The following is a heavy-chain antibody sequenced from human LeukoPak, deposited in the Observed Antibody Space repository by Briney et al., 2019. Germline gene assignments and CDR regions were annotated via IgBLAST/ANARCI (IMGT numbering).Heavy chain of an antibody. V-gene: IGHV4-39*07. CDR2: INHSGST. Sequence: SETLSLTCTVSGGSISSSSYYWGWIRQPPGKGLEWIGEINHSGSTNYNPSLKSRVTISVDTSKNQFSLKLSSVTAADTAVYYCARGGPSVPAARNWFDPWGQGTLVTVSS. D-gene: IGHD2-2*01. J-gene: IGHJ5*02. CDR3: ARGGPSVPAARNWFDP. CDR1: GGSISSSSYY.